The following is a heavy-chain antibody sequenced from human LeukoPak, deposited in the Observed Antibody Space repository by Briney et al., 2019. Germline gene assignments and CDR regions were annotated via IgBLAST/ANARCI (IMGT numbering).Heavy chain of an antibody. Sequence: SETLSLTCTVSGGSISSSSYYWSWIRQPAGKGLEWIGRIYTSGSTNYNPSLKSRVTISVDTSKNQFSLKLSSVTAADTAVYYCARARDTTSGSNWFDPWGQGTLVTVSS. CDR3: ARARDTTSGSNWFDP. V-gene: IGHV4-61*02. D-gene: IGHD1-26*01. CDR1: GGSISSSSYY. J-gene: IGHJ5*02. CDR2: IYTSGST.